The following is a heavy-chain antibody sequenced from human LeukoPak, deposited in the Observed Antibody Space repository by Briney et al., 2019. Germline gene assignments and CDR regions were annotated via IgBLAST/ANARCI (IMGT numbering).Heavy chain of an antibody. J-gene: IGHJ4*02. CDR2: ISGGGSII. Sequence: GGSLRLSCAASGFTFSSYEMNWVRQAPGKGLEWVSYISGGGSIIYYADSVRGRFTISRDNAKNSLYLQMNSLRVEDTAVYFCVRDRYCSGGSCYRGDYFDYWGQGTLVTVSS. V-gene: IGHV3-48*03. CDR3: VRDRYCSGGSCYRGDYFDY. D-gene: IGHD2-15*01. CDR1: GFTFSSYE.